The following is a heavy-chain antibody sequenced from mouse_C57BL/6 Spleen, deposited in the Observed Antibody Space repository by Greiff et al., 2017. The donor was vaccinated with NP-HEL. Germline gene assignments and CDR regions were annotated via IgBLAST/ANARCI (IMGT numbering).Heavy chain of an antibody. CDR1: GFTFSDYG. V-gene: IGHV5-17*01. CDR2: ISSGSSTI. J-gene: IGHJ3*01. CDR3: ARSNWDGPFAY. D-gene: IGHD4-1*01. Sequence: EVNLVESGGGLVKPGGSLKLSCAASGFTFSDYGMHWVRQAPEKGLEWVAYISSGSSTIYYADTVKGRFTISRDNAKNTLFLQMTSLRSEDTAMYYCARSNWDGPFAYWGQGTLVTVSA.